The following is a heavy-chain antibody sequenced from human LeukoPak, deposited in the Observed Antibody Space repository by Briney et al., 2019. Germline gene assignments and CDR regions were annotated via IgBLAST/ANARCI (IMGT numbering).Heavy chain of an antibody. V-gene: IGHV3-66*01. Sequence: GGSLRLSCAASGFTVSSNYMSWVRQAPGKGLEWVSVIYSGGSTYYADSVKGRFTISRDNSKNTLYLQMNSLRAEDTAVYYCARVWFGELLDYYYYMDVWGKGTTVTISS. D-gene: IGHD3-10*01. CDR3: ARVWFGELLDYYYYMDV. CDR1: GFTVSSNY. J-gene: IGHJ6*03. CDR2: IYSGGST.